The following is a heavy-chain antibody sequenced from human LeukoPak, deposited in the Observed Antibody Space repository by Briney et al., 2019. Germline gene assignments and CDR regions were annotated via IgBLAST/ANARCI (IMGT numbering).Heavy chain of an antibody. CDR3: ARDGGVPVANDY. V-gene: IGHV1-2*02. J-gene: IGHJ4*02. CDR1: GYTLTGHY. D-gene: IGHD2-2*01. CDR2: INPKSGAT. Sequence: ASVKVSCKASGYTLTGHYMHWVRQAPGHGLEWVGWINPKSGATSYAQKFQGRVTMTRDTSISTAYMELSWLRSDDTAVYYCARDGGVPVANDYWGQGSLVTVSS.